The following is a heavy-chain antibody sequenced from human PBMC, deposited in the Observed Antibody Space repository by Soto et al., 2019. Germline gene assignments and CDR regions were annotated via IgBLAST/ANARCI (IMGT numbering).Heavy chain of an antibody. J-gene: IGHJ4*02. CDR1: GFTFSSYA. CDR3: AKGAREQLVTLFDY. D-gene: IGHD6-6*01. CDR2: ISGSGGST. V-gene: IGHV3-23*01. Sequence: GGSLRLPCAASGFTFSSYAMSWARQAPGKGLEWVSAISGSGGSTYYADSVKGRFTISRDNSKNTLYLQMNSLRAEDTAVYYCAKGAREQLVTLFDYWGQGTLVTVSS.